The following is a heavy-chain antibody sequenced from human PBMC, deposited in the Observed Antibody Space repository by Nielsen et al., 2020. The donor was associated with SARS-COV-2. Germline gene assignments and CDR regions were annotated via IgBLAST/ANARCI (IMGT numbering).Heavy chain of an antibody. CDR1: GYSFSRYW. CDR2: IDPSDSYT. CDR3: ARSYDYSHYHYYDMDV. J-gene: IGHJ6*02. Sequence: GESLKISCKGSGYSFSRYWISWVRQMPGKGLEWMGRIDPSDSYTNYSPSFQGHVTISADKSISTAYLQWSSLKASDTAMYYCARSYDYSHYHYYDMDVWGQGTTVTVSS. V-gene: IGHV5-10-1*01. D-gene: IGHD4-11*01.